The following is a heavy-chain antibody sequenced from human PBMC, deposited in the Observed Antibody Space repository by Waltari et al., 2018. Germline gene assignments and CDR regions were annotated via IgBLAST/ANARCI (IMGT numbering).Heavy chain of an antibody. J-gene: IGHJ5*02. CDR3: ARDRVVVVAASAPFFTPSGNWFDP. V-gene: IGHV3-21*01. Sequence: EVQLVESGGGLVKPGGSLRLSCAASGFPFSSSSMNWVRQAPGQGLEWVPAISSSSSYIYYADSVKGRFTISRDNAKNSLYLQMNSLRAEDTAVYYCARDRVVVVAASAPFFTPSGNWFDPWGQGTLVTVSS. CDR2: ISSSSSYI. D-gene: IGHD2-15*01. CDR1: GFPFSSSS.